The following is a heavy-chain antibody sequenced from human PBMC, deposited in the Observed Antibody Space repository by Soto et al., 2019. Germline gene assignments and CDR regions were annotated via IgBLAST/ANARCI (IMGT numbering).Heavy chain of an antibody. CDR2: IIPIIDRV. Sequence: QVQLFQSGAEVKKPGSSVKVSCKASGDIVSSYTISWLRQAPRHGLEWMGGIIPIIDRVGYAEKYRGRVTSTADKSTTIAYMELTDLRSDDTAVYYCATGEGPQAVDGSRYYYGMDVWGQGTTVTVSS. V-gene: IGHV1-69*06. CDR3: ATGEGPQAVDGSRYYYGMDV. CDR1: GDIVSSYT. J-gene: IGHJ6*02. D-gene: IGHD6-19*01.